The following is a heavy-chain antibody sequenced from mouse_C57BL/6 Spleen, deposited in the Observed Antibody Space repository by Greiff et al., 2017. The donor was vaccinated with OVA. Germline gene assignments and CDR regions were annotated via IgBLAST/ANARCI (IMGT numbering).Heavy chain of an antibody. CDR1: GYSITSGYY. D-gene: IGHD2-3*01. J-gene: IGHJ1*03. Sequence: ESGPGLVKPSQSLSLTCSVTGYSITSGYYWNWIRQFPGNKLEWMGYLSYDGSNNYNPSLKNRISITRDTSKNQFFLKLNSVTTEDTATYYCAREDGYWYFDVWGTGTTVTVSS. V-gene: IGHV3-6*01. CDR2: LSYDGSN. CDR3: AREDGYWYFDV.